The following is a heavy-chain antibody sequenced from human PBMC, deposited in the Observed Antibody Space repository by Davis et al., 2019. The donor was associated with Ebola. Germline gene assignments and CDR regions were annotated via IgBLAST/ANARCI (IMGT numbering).Heavy chain of an antibody. D-gene: IGHD3-10*01. J-gene: IGHJ4*02. V-gene: IGHV3-74*01. CDR3: ARGGVVLRGVTEYYFDY. Sequence: GESLKISCAASGFTFSSYWMHWVRQAPGKGLVWVSRINNDGTSTSYADPVKGRFTISRDNAKNTLYLQMNSLRAEDTAVYYCARGGVVLRGVTEYYFDYWGQGTLVTVSS. CDR1: GFTFSSYW. CDR2: INNDGTST.